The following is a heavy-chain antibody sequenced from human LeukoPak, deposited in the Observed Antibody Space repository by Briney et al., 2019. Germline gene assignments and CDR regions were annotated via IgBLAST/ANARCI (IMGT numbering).Heavy chain of an antibody. CDR3: ARDRAGTTPLGYYGMDV. D-gene: IGHD6-19*01. CDR2: IYSGGST. J-gene: IGHJ6*02. CDR1: GFTVSSNY. V-gene: IGHV3-53*01. Sequence: PGGSLRLSCAASGFTVSSNYMSWVRQAPGKGLEWVSVIYSGGSTYYADSVKGRFTISRDNSKNTLYLQMNSLRAEDTAVYYCARDRAGTTPLGYYGMDVWGQGTTVTVSS.